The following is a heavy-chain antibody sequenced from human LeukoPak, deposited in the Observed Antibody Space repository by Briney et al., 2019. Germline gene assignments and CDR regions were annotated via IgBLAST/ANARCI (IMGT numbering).Heavy chain of an antibody. Sequence: PGRSLRLSCAASGFTFSSYGMHWVRQAPGKGLEWVAVIWYDGSAKYYADSVKGRLTISRDNSENTLYLQMNGLRAEDTAVYYCARDNNVRAVHWSLDLWGRGTLVTVSS. CDR3: ARDNNVRAVHWSLDL. J-gene: IGHJ2*01. CDR1: GFTFSSYG. D-gene: IGHD1-14*01. CDR2: IWYDGSAK. V-gene: IGHV3-33*01.